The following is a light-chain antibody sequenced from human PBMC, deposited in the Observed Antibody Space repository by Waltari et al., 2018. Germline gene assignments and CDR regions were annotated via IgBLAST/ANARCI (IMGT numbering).Light chain of an antibody. CDR1: SSDVGGYNY. CDR2: DVS. V-gene: IGLV2-14*03. Sequence: QSALTQPASVSGSPGQSITISCTGTSSDVGGYNYVSWYQQHPGTAPNLMIYDVSNRPSGVSNRFSGSKSGNTASLTISGLQAEDEADYYCSSYTSSSTLDVFGTGTKVTVL. CDR3: SSYTSSSTLDV. J-gene: IGLJ1*01.